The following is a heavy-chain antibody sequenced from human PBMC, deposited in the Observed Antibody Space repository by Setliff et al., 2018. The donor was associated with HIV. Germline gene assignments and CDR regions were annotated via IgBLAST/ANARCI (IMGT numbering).Heavy chain of an antibody. Sequence: ASVKVSCKASGYTFTSYGISWVRQAPGQGLEWMGWISAYNGNTNYAQKLQGRVTMTTDTSTSTAYMELRSLRSDDTAVYYCARMIVLSASSPPNAFDIWGQGTMVTFSS. CDR1: GYTFTSYG. J-gene: IGHJ3*02. V-gene: IGHV1-18*01. D-gene: IGHD3-22*01. CDR3: ARMIVLSASSPPNAFDI. CDR2: ISAYNGNT.